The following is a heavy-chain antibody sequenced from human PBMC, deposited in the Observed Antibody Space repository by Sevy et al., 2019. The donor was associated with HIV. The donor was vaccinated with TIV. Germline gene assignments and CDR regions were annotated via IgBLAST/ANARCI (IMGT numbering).Heavy chain of an antibody. CDR1: GFTFSSYS. CDR3: ARDLMYDVWSGSRAKNYYYYGMDV. CDR2: ISSSSSYI. D-gene: IGHD3-3*01. V-gene: IGHV3-21*01. J-gene: IGHJ6*02. Sequence: GGSLRLSCAASGFTFSSYSMNWVRQAPGKGLEWVSSISSSSSYIYYADSVKGRFTISRDNAKNSLYLQMNSLRDEDTAVYYCARDLMYDVWSGSRAKNYYYYGMDVWGQGTTVTVSS.